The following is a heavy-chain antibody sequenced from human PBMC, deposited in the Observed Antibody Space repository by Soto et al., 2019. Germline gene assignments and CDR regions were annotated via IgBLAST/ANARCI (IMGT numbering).Heavy chain of an antibody. CDR2: ISATGGGT. CDR3: AKDRRAGGNSAFYFDF. D-gene: IGHD3-16*01. V-gene: IGHV3-23*01. J-gene: IGHJ4*02. CDR1: GFKFSNYA. Sequence: GSLRLSCXAPGFKFSNYAMSWVRQAPGKGLEWVSLISATGGGTYYADSVKGRFTISRDNSHNTLYLQVHSLTAEDTAVYYCAKDRRAGGNSAFYFDFWGQGAQVTVSS.